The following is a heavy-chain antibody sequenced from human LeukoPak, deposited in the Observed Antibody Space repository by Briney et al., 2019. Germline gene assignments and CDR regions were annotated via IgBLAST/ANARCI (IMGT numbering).Heavy chain of an antibody. CDR2: ISSSSSYI. CDR1: GFTFSSHS. Sequence: GGSLRLSCAASGFTFSSHSMHWVRQAPGKGLEWVSSISSSSSYIYYADSVKGRFTISRDNAKNSLYLQMNSLRAEDTAVYYCARVHKEWLGSDYWGQGTLVTVSS. CDR3: ARVHKEWLGSDY. V-gene: IGHV3-21*01. J-gene: IGHJ4*02. D-gene: IGHD3-3*01.